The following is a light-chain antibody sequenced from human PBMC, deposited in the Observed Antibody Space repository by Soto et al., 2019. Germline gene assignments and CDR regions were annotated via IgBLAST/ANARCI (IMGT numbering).Light chain of an antibody. V-gene: IGKV1-39*01. CDR1: QSVSSY. CDR3: LHYYNYPQT. J-gene: IGKJ1*01. Sequence: DIQITQSPSSLSASEGDRVTITCRASQSVSSYLNWYQQKPGKAPKLLIYAASRLEGGVPSRFSGSYSGRDFTLTISGLQPDDFATYYCLHYYNYPQTFGQGTKVDIK. CDR2: AAS.